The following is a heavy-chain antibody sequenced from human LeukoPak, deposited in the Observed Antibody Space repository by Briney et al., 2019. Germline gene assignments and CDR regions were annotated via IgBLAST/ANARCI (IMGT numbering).Heavy chain of an antibody. CDR2: INSDGSSI. Sequence: GGSLRLSCAASGFXFSSYWMHWFRQAPGKGLVWVARINSDGSSINYADSVKGRFTISRDNAKNTLYLQMNSLRAEDTAVYYCTRLTPPFDYWGQGTLVTVSS. D-gene: IGHD3-16*01. J-gene: IGHJ4*02. CDR3: TRLTPPFDY. V-gene: IGHV3-74*01. CDR1: GFXFSSYW.